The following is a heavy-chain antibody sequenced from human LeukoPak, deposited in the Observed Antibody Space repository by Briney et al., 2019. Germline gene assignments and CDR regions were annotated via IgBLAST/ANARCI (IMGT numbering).Heavy chain of an antibody. V-gene: IGHV4-59*11. D-gene: IGHD1-1*01. J-gene: IGHJ4*02. CDR3: AREDWNDVHFDY. CDR2: IYYSGST. Sequence: TSETLSLNCTVSGGSISSHYWSWIRQPPGMGLEWIGYIYYSGSTNYNPSLKSRVTISVDTSKNQFSLKLSSVTAADTAVYYCAREDWNDVHFDYWGQGTLVTVSS. CDR1: GGSISSHY.